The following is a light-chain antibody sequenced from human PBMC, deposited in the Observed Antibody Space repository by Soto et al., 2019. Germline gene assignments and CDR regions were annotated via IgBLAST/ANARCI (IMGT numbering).Light chain of an antibody. Sequence: QSALTQPPSASGSPGQSGTISCTGTSSDVGGYNYVSWYQQHPVKAPKLMIYEVSKRPSGVPDRFSGSKSGNTASLTVSGLQAADEADYYCSSYAGSNTVVFGGGTKLTVL. J-gene: IGLJ2*01. CDR3: SSYAGSNTVV. CDR1: SSDVGGYNY. V-gene: IGLV2-8*01. CDR2: EVS.